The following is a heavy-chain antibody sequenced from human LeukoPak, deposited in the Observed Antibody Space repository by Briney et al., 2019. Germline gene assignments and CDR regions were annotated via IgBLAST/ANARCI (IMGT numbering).Heavy chain of an antibody. CDR1: GFTFSSYW. Sequence: GGSLRLSCAASGFTFSSYWMYWVRQAPGKGLEWVSYISSRGSTIYYADSVKGRFTISRDNAKNSLYLQMNSLRAGDTALYYCARGLGPHYWGQGTLVTVSS. J-gene: IGHJ4*02. CDR2: ISSRGSTI. D-gene: IGHD3-16*01. V-gene: IGHV3-48*04. CDR3: ARGLGPHY.